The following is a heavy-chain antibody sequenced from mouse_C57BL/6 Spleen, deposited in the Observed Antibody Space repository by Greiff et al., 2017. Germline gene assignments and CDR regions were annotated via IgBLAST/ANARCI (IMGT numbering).Heavy chain of an antibody. CDR3: ARRDYGSSYVYFDV. D-gene: IGHD1-1*01. CDR1: GFTFSDYY. V-gene: IGHV5-12*01. CDR2: ISNGGGST. Sequence: EVQLVESGGGLVQPGGSLKLSCAASGFTFSDYYMYWVRQTPEKRLEWVAYISNGGGSTYYPDTVKGRFTISRDNAKNTLYLQMSRLKSEDTAMYYCARRDYGSSYVYFDVWGTGTTVTVSS. J-gene: IGHJ1*03.